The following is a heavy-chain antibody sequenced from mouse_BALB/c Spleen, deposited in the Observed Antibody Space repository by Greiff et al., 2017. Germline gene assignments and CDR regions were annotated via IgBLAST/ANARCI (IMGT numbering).Heavy chain of an antibody. CDR1: GYSITSDYA. D-gene: IGHD1-1*01. CDR2: ISYSGST. CDR3: ANLLLRYFDV. J-gene: IGHJ1*01. Sequence: EVQGVESGPGLVKPSQSLSLTCTVTGYSITSDYAWNWIRQFPGNQLEWMGYISYSGSTSYNPSLKSRISITRDTSKNQFFLQLNSVTTEDTATYYCANLLLRYFDVWGAGTTVTVSS. V-gene: IGHV3-2*02.